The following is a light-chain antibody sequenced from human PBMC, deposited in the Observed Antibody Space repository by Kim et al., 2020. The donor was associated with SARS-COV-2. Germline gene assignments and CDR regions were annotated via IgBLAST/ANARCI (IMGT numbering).Light chain of an antibody. CDR1: RSIGNN. CDR2: GAS. J-gene: IGKJ2*01. CDR3: QQYNDWPPYT. V-gene: IGKV3-15*01. Sequence: EIVMTQSPATLSLSPGERATLSCRASRSIGNNLAWYQQKPGQAPRLLIYGASTRATDIPARFSGSGSGTEFTLTVSSLQSEDFAVYYCQQYNDWPPYTFGQGTKLEI.